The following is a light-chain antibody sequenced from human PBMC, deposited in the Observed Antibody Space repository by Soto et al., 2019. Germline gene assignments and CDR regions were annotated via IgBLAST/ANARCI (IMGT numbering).Light chain of an antibody. CDR3: QQYNNWPFT. CDR2: GAS. J-gene: IGKJ3*01. Sequence: EIVMTQSPATLSVSPGERATLSCRASQSVSSNLAWYQQKPGQAPRLLIYGASTRDTGIPARFSGSGSGTEFTLTISSLQSEDFAVYYCQQYNNWPFTFGPGTKVFIK. CDR1: QSVSSN. V-gene: IGKV3-15*01.